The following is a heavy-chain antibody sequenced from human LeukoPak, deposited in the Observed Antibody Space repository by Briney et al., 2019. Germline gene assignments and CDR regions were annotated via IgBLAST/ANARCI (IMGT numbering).Heavy chain of an antibody. CDR3: AREAAYYYGSGSFLFDP. V-gene: IGHV7-4-1*02. Sequence: ASVKVSCKASGYTFTSYAMNWVRQAPGQGLEWMGWINTNTGNPTYAQGFTGRFVFSLDTSVSTAYLQISSLKAEDTAVYYCAREAAYYYGSGSFLFDPWGQGTLVTVSS. J-gene: IGHJ5*02. D-gene: IGHD3-10*01. CDR2: INTNTGNP. CDR1: GYTFTSYA.